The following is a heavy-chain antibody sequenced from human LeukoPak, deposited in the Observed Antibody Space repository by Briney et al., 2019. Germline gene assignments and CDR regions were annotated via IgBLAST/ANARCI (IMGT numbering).Heavy chain of an antibody. CDR2: IGSSGGGI. CDR1: GFTFSTYT. D-gene: IGHD7-27*01. CDR3: AIDPNWGTHS. J-gene: IGHJ4*02. Sequence: GGSLRLSCAASGFTFSTYTMYWVRHPPGKGLEWVSIIGSSGGGIHYADSVKGRFTISRDNSKNALYLQMNSLRVEDTAVYYCAIDPNWGTHSWGQGVLVTVTS. V-gene: IGHV3-23*01.